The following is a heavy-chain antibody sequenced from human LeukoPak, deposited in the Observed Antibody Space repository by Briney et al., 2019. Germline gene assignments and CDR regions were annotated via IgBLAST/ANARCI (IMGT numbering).Heavy chain of an antibody. J-gene: IGHJ4*02. CDR2: INHSGST. V-gene: IGHV4-34*01. Sequence: SETLSLTCAVYGGSFSGYYWSWIRQPPGKGLEWIGEINHSGSTNYNPSLKSRVTISVDTSKNQFSLKLSSVTAADTAVYYCARVRGGRYYYDSSGYLSSDYWGQGTLVTVSS. CDR1: GGSFSGYY. D-gene: IGHD3-22*01. CDR3: ARVRGGRYYYDSSGYLSSDY.